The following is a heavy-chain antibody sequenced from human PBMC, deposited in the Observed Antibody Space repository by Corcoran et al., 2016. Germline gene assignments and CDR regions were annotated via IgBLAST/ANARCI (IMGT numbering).Heavy chain of an antibody. V-gene: IGHV4-31*03. J-gene: IGHJ4*02. D-gene: IGHD6-19*01. Sequence: QVQLQESGTGLVKPSQTLSLTCTVSGGSISSGGYYWSWIRQHPGKGLEWIGYIYYSGSTYYNPSLKSRVTISVDTSKNQFSLKLSSVTAADTAVYYCARTYHSRGWYLYFDYWGQGTLVTVSS. CDR2: IYYSGST. CDR3: ARTYHSRGWYLYFDY. CDR1: GGSISSGGYY.